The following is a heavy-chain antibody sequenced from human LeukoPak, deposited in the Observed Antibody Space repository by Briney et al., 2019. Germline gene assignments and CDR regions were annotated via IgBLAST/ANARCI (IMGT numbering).Heavy chain of an antibody. CDR1: GFTFDDYA. V-gene: IGHV3-9*01. D-gene: IGHD3-3*01. CDR2: ISWNSGSI. CDR3: ANLGFWSGFAAFDI. Sequence: AGRSLRLSCAASGFTFDDYAMHWVRQAPGKGLEWVSGISWNSGSIGYADSVKGRFTISRDNAKNSLYLQMNSLRAEDTALYYCANLGFWSGFAAFDIWGQGTMVTVSS. J-gene: IGHJ3*02.